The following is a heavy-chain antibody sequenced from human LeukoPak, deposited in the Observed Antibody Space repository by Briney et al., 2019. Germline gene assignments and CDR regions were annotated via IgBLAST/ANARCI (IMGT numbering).Heavy chain of an antibody. CDR1: GYTFTGHY. D-gene: IGHD2-15*01. V-gene: IGHV1-2*02. CDR2: INPNSGGT. J-gene: IGHJ4*02. Sequence: ASVKVSCKTSGYTFTGHYMHWVRQAPGQGLEWMGWINPNSGGTNYAQKFQGRVTMTTDTSISTAYMELSRLRSDDTAVYYCARVAVYCSGGSCLFDYWGQGTLVTVSS. CDR3: ARVAVYCSGGSCLFDY.